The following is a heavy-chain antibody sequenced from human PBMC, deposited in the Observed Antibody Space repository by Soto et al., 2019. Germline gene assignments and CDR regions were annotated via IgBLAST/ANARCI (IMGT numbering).Heavy chain of an antibody. CDR2: IYSGGST. V-gene: IGHV3-53*04. Sequence: EVQLVESGGGLVQPGGSLRLSCAASGFTVSSNYMSWVRQAPGTGLEWVSVIYSGGSTYYADSVKRRFTISRHNSKNTLYLQINILLAEDTAVYYGAREGAGTDYWGQGTLVTVSS. D-gene: IGHD6-19*01. CDR1: GFTVSSNY. CDR3: AREGAGTDY. J-gene: IGHJ4*02.